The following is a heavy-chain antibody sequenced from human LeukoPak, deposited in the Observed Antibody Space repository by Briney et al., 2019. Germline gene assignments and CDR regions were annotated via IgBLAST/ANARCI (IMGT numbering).Heavy chain of an antibody. CDR2: ISYDGSNK. Sequence: PGTSLRLSCAASGFTFSLYGMHWARQAPGKGLDWVALISYDGSNKYYADSVKGRFTISRDNSKNTLYLQMNSLRAEDTAVYYCAKPYCSGGSCDTYYFAHWGQGNLVTVSS. J-gene: IGHJ4*02. CDR3: AKPYCSGGSCDTYYFAH. CDR1: GFTFSLYG. D-gene: IGHD2-15*01. V-gene: IGHV3-30*18.